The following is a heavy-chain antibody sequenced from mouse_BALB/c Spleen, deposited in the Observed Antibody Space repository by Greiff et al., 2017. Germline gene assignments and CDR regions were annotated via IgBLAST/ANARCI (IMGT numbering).Heavy chain of an antibody. CDR1: GYTFSSYW. CDR2: ILPGSGST. Sequence: QVQLQQSGAELMKPGASVKISCKATGYTFSSYWIEWVKQRPGHGLEWIGEILPGSGSTNYNEKFKGKATFTADTSSNTAYMQLSSLTSEDSAVYYCASEGAWFAYWGQGTLVTVSA. V-gene: IGHV1-9*01. CDR3: ASEGAWFAY. J-gene: IGHJ3*01.